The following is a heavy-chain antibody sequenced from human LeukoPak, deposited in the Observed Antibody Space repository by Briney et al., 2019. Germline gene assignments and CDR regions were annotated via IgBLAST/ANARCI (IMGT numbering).Heavy chain of an antibody. Sequence: SETLSLTCAVYGGSFSKYYWSWIRQPPGKGLEWIGEINHSGSTNYNPSLKSRVTISVDTSKNQFSLKLTSVTAADTAVYYCARGRKFITYYYDSSGYYYSYWGQGTLVTVSS. CDR1: GGSFSKYY. CDR3: ARGRKFITYYYDSSGYYYSY. J-gene: IGHJ4*02. V-gene: IGHV4-34*01. D-gene: IGHD3-22*01. CDR2: INHSGST.